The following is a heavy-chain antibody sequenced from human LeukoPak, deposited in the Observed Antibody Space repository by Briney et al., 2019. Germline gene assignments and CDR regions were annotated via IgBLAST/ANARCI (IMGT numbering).Heavy chain of an antibody. J-gene: IGHJ6*02. CDR2: ISWNSGSI. D-gene: IGHD3-3*01. V-gene: IGHV3-9*01. CDR1: GFTFDDYA. CDR3: AKDIFAGKSYYYYGMDV. Sequence: PGGSLRLSCAASGFTFDDYAMHWVRQAPGKGLEWVSGISWNSGSIGYADSVKGRFTISRDNAKNSLYLQMNSLRAEDTALYYCAKDIFAGKSYYYYGMDVWGQGTTVTVSS.